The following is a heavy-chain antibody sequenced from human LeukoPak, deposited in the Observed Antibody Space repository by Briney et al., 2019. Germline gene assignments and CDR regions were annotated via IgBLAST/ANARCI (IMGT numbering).Heavy chain of an antibody. V-gene: IGHV3-7*01. Sequence: GGSLRLSCAASGFTFSTHDVNWVRQAPGKGLEWVANIKQDGNEKYYVDSVKGRFTISRDNGKISLYLQMNSLRAEDTAVYYCARTRYCSSSSCSHFDYWGQGTLVTVSS. D-gene: IGHD2-2*01. CDR3: ARTRYCSSSSCSHFDY. CDR2: IKQDGNEK. J-gene: IGHJ4*02. CDR1: GFTFSTHD.